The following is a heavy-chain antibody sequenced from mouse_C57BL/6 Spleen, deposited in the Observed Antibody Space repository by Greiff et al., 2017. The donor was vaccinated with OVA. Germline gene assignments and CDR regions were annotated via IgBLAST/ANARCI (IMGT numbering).Heavy chain of an antibody. J-gene: IGHJ2*01. Sequence: QVQLQQPGAELVKPGASVKLSCKASGYTFPSYWMHWVKQRPGQGLEWIGMIHPNSGSTNYNEKFKSKATLTVDQSSSTAYMQLSSLTSEDSAVYYCASQGGLGYFDYWGQGTTLTVSS. CDR3: ASQGGLGYFDY. CDR2: IHPNSGST. V-gene: IGHV1-64*01. CDR1: GYTFPSYW. D-gene: IGHD2-4*01.